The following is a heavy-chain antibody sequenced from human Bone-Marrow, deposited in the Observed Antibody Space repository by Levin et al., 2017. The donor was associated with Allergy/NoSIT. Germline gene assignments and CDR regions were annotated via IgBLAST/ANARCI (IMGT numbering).Heavy chain of an antibody. CDR3: ARVKLAYCGGDCLIRGAFDI. J-gene: IGHJ3*02. V-gene: IGHV1-3*01. CDR1: GYTFTSYA. D-gene: IGHD2-21*02. CDR2: INAGNGNT. Sequence: GESLKISCKASGYTFTSYAMHWVRQAPGQRLEWMGWINAGNGNTKYSQKFQGRVTITRDTSASTAYMELSSLRSEDTAVYYCARVKLAYCGGDCLIRGAFDIWGQGTMVTVSS.